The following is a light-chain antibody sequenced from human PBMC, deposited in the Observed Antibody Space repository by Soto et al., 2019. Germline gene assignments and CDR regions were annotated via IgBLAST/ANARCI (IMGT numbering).Light chain of an antibody. J-gene: IGLJ1*01. CDR2: EVT. CDR3: SSYAGSNNFV. CDR1: RSDVGGYNY. Sequence: QSALTQPASVSGSPGQSISIPCTGTRSDVGGYNYVSWYQQHPGKAPKLMIYEVTKRPSGVPDRFSGSKSGNTASLTVSGLQAEDEADYYCSSYAGSNNFVFGTGTKVTVL. V-gene: IGLV2-8*01.